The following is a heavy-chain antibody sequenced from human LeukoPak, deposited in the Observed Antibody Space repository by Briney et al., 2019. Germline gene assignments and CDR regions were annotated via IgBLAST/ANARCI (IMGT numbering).Heavy chain of an antibody. Sequence: GSLSLSCAASGFAFSSTWMNWVRQAPGKGLEWVGRIKASADGGTIDYAAPVKGRFIISRDDLKDTLYLQMNSLKTEDTGIYYCTTTRTYWGQGTLVTVSS. V-gene: IGHV3-15*07. J-gene: IGHJ4*02. CDR3: TTTRTY. CDR2: IKASADGGTI. CDR1: GFAFSSTW.